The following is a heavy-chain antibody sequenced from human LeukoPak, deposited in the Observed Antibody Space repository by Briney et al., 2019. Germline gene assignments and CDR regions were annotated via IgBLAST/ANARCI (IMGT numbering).Heavy chain of an antibody. Sequence: ASVKVSCKASGGTFSSYAISWVRQAPGQGLEWMGGIIPIFGTANYAQKFQGRVTITADKSTSTAYMELSSLRSEDTAVYNCARGGYYDILTGYYKGYYYGMDVWGKGTTVTVSS. CDR3: ARGGYYDILTGYYKGYYYGMDV. CDR2: IIPIFGTA. D-gene: IGHD3-9*01. J-gene: IGHJ6*04. CDR1: GGTFSSYA. V-gene: IGHV1-69*06.